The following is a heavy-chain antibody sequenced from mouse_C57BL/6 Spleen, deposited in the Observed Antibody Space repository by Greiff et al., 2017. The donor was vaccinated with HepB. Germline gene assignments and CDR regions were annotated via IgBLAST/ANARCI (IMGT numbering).Heavy chain of an antibody. CDR1: GFTFSSYA. CDR3: ARVYHDHYAIDY. Sequence: EVQRVESGGGLVKPGGSLKLSCAASGFTFSSYAMSWVRQTPEKRLEWVATISDGGSYTYYPDNVKGRFTISRDNAKNNLYLQMSHLKSEDTAMYYCARVYHDHYAIDYGCKETSVTVSS. J-gene: IGHJ4*01. V-gene: IGHV5-4*01. D-gene: IGHD5-1-1*01. CDR2: ISDGGSYT.